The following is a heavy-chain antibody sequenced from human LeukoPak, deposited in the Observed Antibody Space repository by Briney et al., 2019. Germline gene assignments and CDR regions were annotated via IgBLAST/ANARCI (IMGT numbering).Heavy chain of an antibody. V-gene: IGHV4-59*01. CDR3: ARGGLGYYGSGSYYPDAFDI. CDR2: IYYSGST. CDR1: GGSISSYY. D-gene: IGHD3-10*01. Sequence: SETLSLTCTVSGGSISSYYWSWIRQPPGKGLEWIGYIYYSGSTNYNPSLKSRVTISVDTSKNQFSLKLSSATAADTAVYYCARGGLGYYGSGSYYPDAFDIWGQGTMVTVSS. J-gene: IGHJ3*02.